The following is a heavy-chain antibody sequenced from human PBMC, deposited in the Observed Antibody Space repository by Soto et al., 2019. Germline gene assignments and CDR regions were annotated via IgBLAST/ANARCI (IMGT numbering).Heavy chain of an antibody. D-gene: IGHD2-15*01. CDR3: ARDKKEGVAPLRYYFDY. V-gene: IGHV3-33*01. J-gene: IGHJ4*02. CDR2: IWYDGSNK. CDR1: GFTFSSYG. Sequence: QVQLVESGGGVVQPGRSLRLSCAASGFTFSSYGMHWVRQAPGKGLVWVAVIWYDGSNKYYADSVKGRFTISRDNSKNTLYLQMNSLRAEDTAVYYCARDKKEGVAPLRYYFDYWGQGTLVTVSS.